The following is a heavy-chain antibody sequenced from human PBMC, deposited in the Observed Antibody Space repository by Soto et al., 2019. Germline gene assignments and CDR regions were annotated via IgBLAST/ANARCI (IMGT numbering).Heavy chain of an antibody. V-gene: IGHV3-7*01. D-gene: IGHD2-15*01. CDR3: AREECVSGDSCYSGDYFDY. J-gene: IGHJ4*02. Sequence: EVQLVESGGGLVQPGGSLRLSCAASGFTFSSYWMSWVRQAPGKGLEWVANIKHDGSEKYYVDSVKGRFTISRDNAKNSLYLQKNSLKAENEAVYYCAREECVSGDSCYSGDYFDYWGQGTLVTVSS. CDR1: GFTFSSYW. CDR2: IKHDGSEK.